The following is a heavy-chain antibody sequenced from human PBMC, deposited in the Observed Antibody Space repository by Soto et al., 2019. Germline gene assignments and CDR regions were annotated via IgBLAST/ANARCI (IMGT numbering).Heavy chain of an antibody. J-gene: IGHJ4*02. Sequence: GGSLRLSCAASGFTFSSYAMSWVRQAPGKGLEWVSAISGSGGSTYYADPVKGRFTISRDNSNNTLYLQMNSLRAEDTAVYYCAKVPHTRIAAAVKLVPRTYYFDYWGQGTLVTVSS. CDR3: AKVPHTRIAAAVKLVPRTYYFDY. V-gene: IGHV3-23*01. D-gene: IGHD6-13*01. CDR1: GFTFSSYA. CDR2: ISGSGGST.